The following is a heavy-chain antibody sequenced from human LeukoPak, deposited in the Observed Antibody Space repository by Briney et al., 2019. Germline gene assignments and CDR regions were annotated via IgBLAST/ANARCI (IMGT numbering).Heavy chain of an antibody. CDR1: GGSISSYY. CDR2: IYYSGST. J-gene: IGHJ4*02. D-gene: IGHD1-1*01. Sequence: PSETLSLTCTVSGGSISSYYWSWIRQPPGKGLEWIGYIYYSGSTNYNPTLKSRVTISVDTSKNQFSLKLTSVTAADTAVYYCARHERGAESLDYWGQGTLVTVSS. CDR3: ARHERGAESLDY. V-gene: IGHV4-59*08.